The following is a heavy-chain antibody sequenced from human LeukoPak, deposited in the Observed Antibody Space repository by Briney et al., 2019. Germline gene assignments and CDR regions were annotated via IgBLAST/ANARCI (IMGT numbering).Heavy chain of an antibody. CDR3: AKGKRLRFLEWLFPTPLDY. D-gene: IGHD3-3*01. V-gene: IGHV3-23*01. J-gene: IGHJ4*02. Sequence: GGSLRLSCSASGFNFNDYGMSWVRQAPGKGLEWVSAISGSGGSTYYADSVKGRFTISRDNSKNTLYLQMNSLRAEDTAVYYCAKGKRLRFLEWLFPTPLDYWGQGTLVTVSS. CDR2: ISGSGGST. CDR1: GFNFNDYG.